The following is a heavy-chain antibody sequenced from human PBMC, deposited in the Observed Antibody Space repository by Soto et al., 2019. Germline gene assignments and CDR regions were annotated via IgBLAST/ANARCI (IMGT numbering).Heavy chain of an antibody. CDR3: ARFDMITFGGVHRVDY. V-gene: IGHV1-18*01. CDR2: ISAYNGNT. Sequence: GASVKVSCKASGYTFTSYGISWVRQAPGQGLEWMGWISAYNGNTNYAQKLQGRVTMTTDTSTSTAYMELRSLRSEDTAVYYCARFDMITFGGVHRVDYWGQGTLVTVSS. J-gene: IGHJ4*02. D-gene: IGHD3-16*01. CDR1: GYTFTSYG.